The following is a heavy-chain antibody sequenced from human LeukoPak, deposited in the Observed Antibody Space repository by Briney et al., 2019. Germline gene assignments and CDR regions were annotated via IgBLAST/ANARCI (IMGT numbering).Heavy chain of an antibody. CDR2: INPNSGGT. CDR1: GYTFTGYY. CDR3: ARVGYSSLAFDI. J-gene: IGHJ3*02. Sequence: GASVKVSCKASGYTFTGYYMHWVRQAPGQGLEWIGRINPNSGGTNYAQKFQGRVTMTRETSISTAYIEQSRLRSDDTAVYYCARVGYSSLAFDIWGQGTMVTVSS. D-gene: IGHD5-18*01. V-gene: IGHV1-2*06.